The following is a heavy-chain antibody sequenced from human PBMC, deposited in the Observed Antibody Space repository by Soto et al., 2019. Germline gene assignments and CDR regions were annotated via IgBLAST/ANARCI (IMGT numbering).Heavy chain of an antibody. CDR3: AKDFYDSSGYTLY. CDR1: GFTFTDYA. D-gene: IGHD3-22*01. Sequence: GGSLRLSCAASGFTFTDYAMSWVRQAPGKGLEGVSAISCSGCSSYYADSVNGRFTISKDNSKNTLYLQMNRLRAENTAVYYCAKDFYDSSGYTLYWGQGTLVTV. CDR2: ISCSGCSS. J-gene: IGHJ4*02. V-gene: IGHV3-23*01.